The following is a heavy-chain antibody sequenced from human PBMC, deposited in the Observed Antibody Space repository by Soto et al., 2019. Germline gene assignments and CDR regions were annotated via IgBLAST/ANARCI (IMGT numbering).Heavy chain of an antibody. J-gene: IGHJ6*02. CDR3: ARDIHYVDTSASSSVNYYKFGMDV. D-gene: IGHD3-22*01. CDR2: ISYDGSHK. CDR1: GFSFSNHT. Sequence: QGQLVESGGGVVQPGKSLRLSCAASGFSFSNHTIHWVRQAPGKGPEWVADISYDGSHKYYADSVKGRFTISRDNSKNAVHLQMNSLSSDDTAISYCARDIHYVDTSASSSVNYYKFGMDVWGQGTTVIISS. V-gene: IGHV3-30*03.